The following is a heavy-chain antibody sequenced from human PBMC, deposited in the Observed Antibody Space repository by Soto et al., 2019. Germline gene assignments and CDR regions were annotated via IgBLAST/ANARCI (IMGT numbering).Heavy chain of an antibody. V-gene: IGHV6-1*01. CDR2: TYYRSKWYN. CDR1: GDSISSNSAA. J-gene: IGHJ6*03. CDR3: ARAGSSWYFYYYYYMDV. D-gene: IGHD6-13*01. Sequence: SQPLSLTCAISGDSISSNSAAWNWIRQSPSRGLEWLGRTYYRSKWYNDYAVSVKSRITINPDTSKNQFSLQLNSVTPEDTAVYYCARAGSSWYFYYYYYMDVWGKGTTVTVSS.